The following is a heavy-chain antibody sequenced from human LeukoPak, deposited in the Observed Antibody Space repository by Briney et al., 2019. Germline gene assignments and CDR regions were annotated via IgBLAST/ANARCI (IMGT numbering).Heavy chain of an antibody. Sequence: SETLSLTCAVYGGSFSGYYWSWIRQPPGKGLEWIGEINYSGSTNYNPSLKSRVTISVDTSKNQFSLKLSAVTAAATAGYYCARVESYPLRNAFDIWGEGTMVTVSS. CDR3: ARVESYPLRNAFDI. V-gene: IGHV4-34*01. CDR2: INYSGST. D-gene: IGHD1-14*01. J-gene: IGHJ3*02. CDR1: GGSFSGYY.